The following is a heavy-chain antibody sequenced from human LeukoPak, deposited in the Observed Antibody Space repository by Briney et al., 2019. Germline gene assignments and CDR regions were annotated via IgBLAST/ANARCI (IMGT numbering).Heavy chain of an antibody. Sequence: GGSLRLSCAASGFTFSSYAMHWVRQAPGKGLEYVSAISSNGGSTYYANSVKGRFTISRDNSKNTLYLQMGSLRAEDMAVYYCARASIAVAGAFDYWGRGTLVTVSS. V-gene: IGHV3-64*01. CDR2: ISSNGGST. D-gene: IGHD6-19*01. CDR3: ARASIAVAGAFDY. CDR1: GFTFSSYA. J-gene: IGHJ4*02.